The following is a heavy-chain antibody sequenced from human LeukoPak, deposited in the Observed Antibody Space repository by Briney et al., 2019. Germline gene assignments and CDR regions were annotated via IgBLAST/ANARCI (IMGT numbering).Heavy chain of an antibody. V-gene: IGHV3-23*01. CDR2: ISGSSGST. D-gene: IGHD6-13*01. J-gene: IGHJ4*02. CDR3: AKDLIAAAGKGGFDY. Sequence: GGSLRLSCAASGFTFSSYAMSWVRQAPGKGLEWVSAISGSSGSTYYADSVKGRFTISRDNSKNTLYLQMNSLRAEDTAVYYCAKDLIAAAGKGGFDYWGQGTLVTVSS. CDR1: GFTFSSYA.